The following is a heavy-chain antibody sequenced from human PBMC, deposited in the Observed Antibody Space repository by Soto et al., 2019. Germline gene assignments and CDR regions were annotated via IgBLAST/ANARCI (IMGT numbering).Heavy chain of an antibody. CDR1: GFNFGTYS. V-gene: IGHV3-21*01. D-gene: IGHD3-10*01. CDR2: ISDSGSDI. CDR3: ARDRGETGGDFDY. Sequence: PGGSLRLSCAASGFNFGTYSMNWVRQAPGKGLEWVSSISDSGSDIYYADSLKDRFTISRDNAKNSLFLQMNSLRVEDTAVYYCARDRGETGGDFDYWGLGTLVTVSS. J-gene: IGHJ4*02.